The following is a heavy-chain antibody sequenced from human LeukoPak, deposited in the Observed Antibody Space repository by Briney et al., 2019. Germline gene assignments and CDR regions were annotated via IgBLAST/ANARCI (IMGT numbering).Heavy chain of an antibody. CDR3: ARFSAGHMVRGVIITENAADY. CDR2: IYYSGST. D-gene: IGHD3-10*01. V-gene: IGHV4-30-4*08. Sequence: PSETLSLTCAVYGGSFSGYYWSWIRQPPGKGLEWIGYIYYSGSTYYNPSLKSRVTISVDTSKNQFSLKLSSVTAADTAVYYCARFSAGHMVRGVIITENAADYWGQGTLVTVSS. CDR1: GGSFSGYY. J-gene: IGHJ4*02.